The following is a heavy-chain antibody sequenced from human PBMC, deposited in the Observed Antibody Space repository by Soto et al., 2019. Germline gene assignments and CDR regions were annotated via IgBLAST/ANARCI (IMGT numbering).Heavy chain of an antibody. D-gene: IGHD3-22*01. V-gene: IGHV1-2*04. Sequence: ASVKVSCKASGYTFTGYYMHWVRQAPGQGLEWMGWINPNSGGTNYAQKFQGWVTMTRDTSISTAYMELSRLRSDDTAVYYCARSPYYYDSSRWENWFDPWGQGTLVTVSS. J-gene: IGHJ5*02. CDR1: GYTFTGYY. CDR3: ARSPYYYDSSRWENWFDP. CDR2: INPNSGGT.